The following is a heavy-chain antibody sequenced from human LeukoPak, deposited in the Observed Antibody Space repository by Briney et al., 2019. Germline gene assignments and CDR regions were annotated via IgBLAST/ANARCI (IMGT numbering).Heavy chain of an antibody. V-gene: IGHV4-4*07. Sequence: SETLSLTCTVSGGSITSYYWSWIRQPAGKGLEWIGRIYSSGSTNFNPSLKSRVTMSVDTSKNQISLNLTSVTAADPAVYYCARAPTREGGGALFDYWGQGALVTVSS. D-gene: IGHD3-16*01. J-gene: IGHJ4*02. CDR2: IYSSGST. CDR3: ARAPTREGGGALFDY. CDR1: GGSITSYY.